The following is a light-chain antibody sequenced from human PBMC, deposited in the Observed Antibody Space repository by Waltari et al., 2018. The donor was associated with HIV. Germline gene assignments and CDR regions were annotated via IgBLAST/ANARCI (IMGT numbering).Light chain of an antibody. V-gene: IGLV2-8*01. Sequence: QSALAQPPSASVSPGQSVTISCTGTSSDVGGYSYVSWYQQHPGKAPKLMIYEVSKRPSGVPYRFSGSKSGNAASLTVSVLQAEDEADYYCSSYAGSNNVIFGGGTKLTVL. J-gene: IGLJ2*01. CDR2: EVS. CDR3: SSYAGSNNVI. CDR1: SSDVGGYSY.